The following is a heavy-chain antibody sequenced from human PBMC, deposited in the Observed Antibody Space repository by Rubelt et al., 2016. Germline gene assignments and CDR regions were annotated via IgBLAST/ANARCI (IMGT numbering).Heavy chain of an antibody. V-gene: IGHV4-59*01. Sequence: QVQLQESGPGLVKPSETLSLTCTVSGGSISSYYWSWIRQPPGKGLEWIGYIYYSGSTNYNPSLKSRVTRSVDPSKNQFPLKLSSVTAADTAVYYCARGAPYYYYGMDVWGQGTTVTVSS. CDR2: IYYSGST. CDR1: GGSISSYY. CDR3: ARGAPYYYYGMDV. J-gene: IGHJ6*02.